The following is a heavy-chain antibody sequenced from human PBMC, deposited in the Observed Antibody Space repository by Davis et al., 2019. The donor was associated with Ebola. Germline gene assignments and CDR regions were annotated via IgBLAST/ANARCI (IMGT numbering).Heavy chain of an antibody. Sequence: GESLKISCAASGFTVSSNYMSWVRQAPGQGLEWVSYISSSGSTIYYADSVKGRFTISRDNAKNSLYLQMNSLRAEDTAVYYCVGGSGSYYSYGMDVWGQGTTVTVSS. CDR2: ISSSGSTI. CDR1: GFTVSSNY. D-gene: IGHD3-10*01. V-gene: IGHV3-11*01. CDR3: VGGSGSYYSYGMDV. J-gene: IGHJ6*02.